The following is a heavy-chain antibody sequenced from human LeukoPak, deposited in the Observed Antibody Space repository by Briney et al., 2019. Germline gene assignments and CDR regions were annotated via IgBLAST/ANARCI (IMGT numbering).Heavy chain of an antibody. V-gene: IGHV3-30-3*01. D-gene: IGHD6-6*01. CDR1: GFTFSSYA. CDR3: AKGGGSSSESYYYYYMDV. CDR2: ISYDGSNK. J-gene: IGHJ6*03. Sequence: GGSLRLSCAASGFTFSSYAMHWVRQAPGKGLEWVAVISYDGSNKYYADSVKGRFTISRDNSKNTLYLQMNSLRAEDTAVYYCAKGGGSSSESYYYYYMDVWGKGTTVTVSS.